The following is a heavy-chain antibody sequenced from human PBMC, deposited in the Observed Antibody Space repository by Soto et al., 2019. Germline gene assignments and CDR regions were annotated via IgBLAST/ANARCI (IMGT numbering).Heavy chain of an antibody. V-gene: IGHV3-11*01. D-gene: IGHD3-22*01. J-gene: IGHJ4*02. Sequence: GVSLRLSCAASGFTFSDYYTRWIRQAPGKGLEWVSYISSDGTIMYYADSVKGRFTISRDNAKNSLYLQMNSLRAADTAVYYCATDLAYHDSNGYLDYWGQGTVVTLAS. CDR3: ATDLAYHDSNGYLDY. CDR1: GFTFSDYY. CDR2: ISSDGTIM.